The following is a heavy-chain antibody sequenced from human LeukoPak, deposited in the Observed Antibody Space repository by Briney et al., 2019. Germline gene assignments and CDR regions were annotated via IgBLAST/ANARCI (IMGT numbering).Heavy chain of an antibody. D-gene: IGHD6-6*01. J-gene: IGHJ4*02. Sequence: SQTLSLTCTVSGGSISSGGYYWSWICQHPGKGLEWIGYIYYSGSTYYNPSLKSRVTISVDTSKNQFSLRLSSVTAADTAVYYCARDGYIAAFDYWGQGTLVTVSS. CDR2: IYYSGST. CDR1: GGSISSGGYY. CDR3: ARDGYIAAFDY. V-gene: IGHV4-31*03.